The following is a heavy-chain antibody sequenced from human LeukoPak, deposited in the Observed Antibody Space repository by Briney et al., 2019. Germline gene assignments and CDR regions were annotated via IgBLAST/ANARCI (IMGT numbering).Heavy chain of an antibody. J-gene: IGHJ6*04. CDR3: ARSGDSSGNYYVSYDYHSMDV. CDR1: GYSISGSYY. CDR2: IYYGGGT. V-gene: IGHV4-38-2*01. D-gene: IGHD3-22*01. Sequence: SETLSLTCAVSGYSISGSYYWGWIRQPPGMGLEWIGSIYYGGGTYYNPSLKSRVTISVDVSKNQFSLKLSSVPAADTAVYYCARSGDSSGNYYVSYDYHSMDVWGTGTTVIVSS.